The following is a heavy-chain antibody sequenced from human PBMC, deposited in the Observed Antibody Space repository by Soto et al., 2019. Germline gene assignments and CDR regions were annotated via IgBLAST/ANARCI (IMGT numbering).Heavy chain of an antibody. J-gene: IGHJ6*02. Sequence: ASVKVSCKASGYTFTSYYMHWVRQAPGQGLEWMGIINPSGGSTSYAQKFQGRVTMTRDTSTSTVYMELSSLRSEDTAVYYCARDRRDVSAPFPPYYGMDVWGQGTTVTVSS. V-gene: IGHV1-46*01. CDR1: GYTFTSYY. CDR2: INPSGGST. CDR3: ARDRRDVSAPFPPYYGMDV.